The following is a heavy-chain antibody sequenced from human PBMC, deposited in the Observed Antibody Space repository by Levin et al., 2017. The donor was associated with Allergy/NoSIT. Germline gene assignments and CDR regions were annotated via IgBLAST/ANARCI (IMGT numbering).Heavy chain of an antibody. CDR1: GFTFNDYW. CDR3: ARDSRIVPTNYYFDN. D-gene: IGHD5-12*01. Sequence: GGSLRLSCTASGFTFNDYWMTWVRQAPGKGLEWVAKIKHDGSDKYYVDSVRGRFTISKDNARNSVYLQMNSLRAEDTAVYYCARDSRIVPTNYYFDNWGQGTLVTVSS. V-gene: IGHV3-7*01. J-gene: IGHJ4*02. CDR2: IKHDGSDK.